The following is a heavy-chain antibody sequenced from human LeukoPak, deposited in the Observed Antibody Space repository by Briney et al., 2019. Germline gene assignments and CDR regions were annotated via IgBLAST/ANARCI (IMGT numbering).Heavy chain of an antibody. CDR1: GYTFTSYA. D-gene: IGHD3-10*01. V-gene: IGHV1-3*01. J-gene: IGHJ3*02. CDR3: ARDEGDYYGSPYAFDI. CDR2: INAGNGNT. Sequence: ASVKVSCKASGYTFTSYAMHWVRQAPGHRLEWMGWINAGNGNTKYSQKFQGRVTITRDTSASTAYMELSSLRSEDTAVYYCARDEGDYYGSPYAFDIWGQGTMVTVSS.